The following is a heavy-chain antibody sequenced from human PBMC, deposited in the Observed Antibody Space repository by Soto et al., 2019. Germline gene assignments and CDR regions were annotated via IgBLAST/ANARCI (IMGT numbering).Heavy chain of an antibody. J-gene: IGHJ5*01. Sequence: QVQLVESGGGVVQPGTSLRLSCAASGFTFSNYGIHWVRQAPGKGLEWVAALSFVGNKKNYVDSVTGRFTISRDNSKNTAFLQMNSLRAEDTAVYFCAKDTYYHDESGYYVFDSWGQGTLVTVSS. CDR1: GFTFSNYG. V-gene: IGHV3-30*18. D-gene: IGHD3-22*01. CDR2: LSFVGNKK. CDR3: AKDTYYHDESGYYVFDS.